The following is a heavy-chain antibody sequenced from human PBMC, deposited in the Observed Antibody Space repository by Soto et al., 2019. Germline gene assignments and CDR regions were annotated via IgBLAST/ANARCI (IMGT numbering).Heavy chain of an antibody. D-gene: IGHD2-2*01. CDR2: INAGNGNT. CDR3: AREGCSSTSCRNNWFDP. CDR1: GYSYTSYA. J-gene: IGHJ5*02. Sequence: ASGTVSCRASGYSYTSYAMHWVRQAPGQRLEWMGWINAGNGNTKYSQKFQGRVTITRDTSASTAYMELSSLRSEDTAVYYCAREGCSSTSCRNNWFDPWGQGTLVTVSS. V-gene: IGHV1-3*01.